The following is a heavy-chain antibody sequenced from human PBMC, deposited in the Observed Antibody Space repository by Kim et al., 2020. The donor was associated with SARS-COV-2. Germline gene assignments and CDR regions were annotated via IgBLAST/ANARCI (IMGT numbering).Heavy chain of an antibody. J-gene: IGHJ4*02. CDR3: TTDPDTMIVVVIDY. D-gene: IGHD3-22*01. V-gene: IGHV3-15*01. Sequence: AAPVKGRLTISRDDSKNTLYLQMNSLKTEDTAVYYCTTDPDTMIVVVIDYWGQGTLVTVSS.